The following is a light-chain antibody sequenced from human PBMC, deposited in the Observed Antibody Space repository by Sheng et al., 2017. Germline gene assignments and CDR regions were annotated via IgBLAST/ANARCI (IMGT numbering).Light chain of an antibody. CDR2: DAS. CDR1: QDISNY. Sequence: DIQMTQSPSSLSASVGDRVTITCQASQDISNYLNWYQQRPGKAPKLLIYDASNLETGVPSRFSGTGSGTDFSFTISSLQPEDIGTYYCQQNQNLPPAFGGGTKVEIK. J-gene: IGKJ4*01. CDR3: QQNQNLPPA. V-gene: IGKV1-33*01.